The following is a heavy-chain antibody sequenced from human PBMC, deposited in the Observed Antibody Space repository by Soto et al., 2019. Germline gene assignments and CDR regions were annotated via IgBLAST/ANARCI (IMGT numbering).Heavy chain of an antibody. CDR3: ARENSVQAWLHHFDH. D-gene: IGHD5-18*01. Sequence: PGGSLRLSCAASGFTFSSYGMNWVRQPPGRGLEWVSYISDDGASIYYADSLKGRFTISRDNAKNSLSLQMNNLRAEDTAVYYCARENSVQAWLHHFDHWGLGTLVTVSS. CDR2: ISDDGASI. V-gene: IGHV3-48*03. J-gene: IGHJ4*02. CDR1: GFTFSSYG.